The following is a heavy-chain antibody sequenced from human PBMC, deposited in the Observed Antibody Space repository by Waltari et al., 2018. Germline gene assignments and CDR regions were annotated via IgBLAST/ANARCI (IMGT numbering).Heavy chain of an antibody. CDR2: INHSGST. CDR1: GASFSGYY. V-gene: IGHV4-34*01. CDR3: ARHLGDIVLMVYATWFDP. Sequence: QVQLQQWGAGLLKPSETLSLTCAVYGASFSGYYWSWIRQPPGKGLEWIGEINHSGSTNYNPSLKSRVTISVDTSKNQFSLKLSSVTAADTAVYYCARHLGDIVLMVYATWFDPWGQGTLVTVSS. J-gene: IGHJ5*02. D-gene: IGHD2-8*01.